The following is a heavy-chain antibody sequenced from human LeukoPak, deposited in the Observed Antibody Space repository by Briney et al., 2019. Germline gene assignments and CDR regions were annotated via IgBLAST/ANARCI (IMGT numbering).Heavy chain of an antibody. V-gene: IGHV4-59*01. CDR1: GGSISSYH. CDR2: IYYSGST. D-gene: IGHD3-22*01. Sequence: PSETLSLTCTVSGGSISSYHWSWIRQPPGKGLEWIGYIYYSGSTNYNPSLKSRVTISVDTSKNQFSLKLSSVTAADTAVYYCARGSITMIVAWGQGTLVTVSS. J-gene: IGHJ5*02. CDR3: ARGSITMIVA.